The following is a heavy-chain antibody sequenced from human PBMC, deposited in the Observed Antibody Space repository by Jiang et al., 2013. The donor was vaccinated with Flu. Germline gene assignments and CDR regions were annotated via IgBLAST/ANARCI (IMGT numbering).Heavy chain of an antibody. D-gene: IGHD1-1*01. CDR3: ARDLTGTHRSPYYYYYGMDV. CDR2: HSGST. Sequence: HSGSTYYNPSLKSRVTISVDTSKNQFSLKLSSVTAADTAVYYCARDLTGTHRSPYYYYYGMDVWGQGTTVTVSS. V-gene: IGHV4-30-2*04. J-gene: IGHJ6*02.